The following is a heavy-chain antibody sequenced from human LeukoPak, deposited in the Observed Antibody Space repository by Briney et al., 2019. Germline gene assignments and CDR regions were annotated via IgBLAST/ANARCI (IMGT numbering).Heavy chain of an antibody. Sequence: GGSLRLSCAASGFTFSSYWMSWVRQAPGKGLEWVANIKEDGSDRKYVDSVKGRFTISRDNAKNSLYLQMNSLRAEDTAVYYCARNSNRYMDVWGKGTTVTVSS. CDR2: IKEDGSDR. CDR3: ARNSNRYMDV. D-gene: IGHD2/OR15-2a*01. CDR1: GFTFSSYW. J-gene: IGHJ6*03. V-gene: IGHV3-7*01.